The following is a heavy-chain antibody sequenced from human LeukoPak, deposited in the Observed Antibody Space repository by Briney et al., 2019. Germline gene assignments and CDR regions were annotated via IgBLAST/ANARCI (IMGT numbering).Heavy chain of an antibody. J-gene: IGHJ4*02. Sequence: GGSLRLSCAASGFTFSSYWMSWVRQAPGKGLEWVANIKQDGSERYHVDSVKGRFTISRDNAKNSLHLQMNSLRAEDTAVYYCAIMGLKPLPYYFDYWGQGTLVTVSS. CDR1: GFTFSSYW. CDR2: IKQDGSER. V-gene: IGHV3-7*01. D-gene: IGHD3/OR15-3a*01. CDR3: AIMGLKPLPYYFDY.